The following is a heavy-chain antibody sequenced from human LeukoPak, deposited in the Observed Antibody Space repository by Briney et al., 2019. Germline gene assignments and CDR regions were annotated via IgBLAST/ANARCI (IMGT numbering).Heavy chain of an antibody. CDR2: ISAYNGNT. CDR1: GYTFTSYG. Sequence: ASVKVSCKASGYTFTSYGISWVRQAPGQGLEWVGWISAYNGNTNYAQKLQGRVTMTTDTSTSTAYMELRSLRSDDTAVYYCARDKPGVVIVNDAFDIWGQGTMVTVSS. J-gene: IGHJ3*02. D-gene: IGHD3-3*01. CDR3: ARDKPGVVIVNDAFDI. V-gene: IGHV1-18*01.